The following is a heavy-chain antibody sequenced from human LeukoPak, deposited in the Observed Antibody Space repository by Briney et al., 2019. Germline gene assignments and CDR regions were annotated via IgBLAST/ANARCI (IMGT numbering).Heavy chain of an antibody. J-gene: IGHJ4*02. CDR1: GFTFSSYG. Sequence: PGGSLRLSCAASGFTFSSYGMHWVRQAPGKGLEWVAVIWYDGGNKYYADSVKGRFTISRDNSKNTLYLQMNSLRAEDTAVYYCAKDYYDIVGRFDYWGQGTLVTVSS. CDR2: IWYDGGNK. V-gene: IGHV3-33*06. CDR3: AKDYYDIVGRFDY. D-gene: IGHD3-22*01.